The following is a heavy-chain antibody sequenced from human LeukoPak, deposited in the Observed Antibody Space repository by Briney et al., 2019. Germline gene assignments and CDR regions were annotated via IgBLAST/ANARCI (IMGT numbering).Heavy chain of an antibody. CDR3: ARVGGSGSYYPLYFDY. CDR2: IYYSGST. V-gene: IGHV4-31*03. D-gene: IGHD3-10*01. Sequence: SETLSLTCTVSGGSISSGGYYWSWIRQHPGKGLEWIGYIYYSGSTYYNPSLKSRVTISVDTSKNQFSLKLSSVTAADTAVYYCARVGGSGSYYPLYFDYWGQGTLVTVSS. CDR1: GGSISSGGYY. J-gene: IGHJ4*02.